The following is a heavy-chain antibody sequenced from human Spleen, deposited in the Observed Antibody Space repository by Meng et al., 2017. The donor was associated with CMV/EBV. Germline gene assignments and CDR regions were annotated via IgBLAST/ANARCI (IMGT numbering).Heavy chain of an antibody. CDR3: ARAKATTFDY. D-gene: IGHD4-17*01. V-gene: IGHV1-18*01. CDR1: GYTFTSYD. Sequence: KVSCRASGYTFTSYDISWVRQAPGQGLEWMGWISAYNGNTNYAQKLQGRVTMTTDTSTSTAYMELRSLRSDDTAVYYCARAKATTFDYWGQRTLVTVSS. CDR2: ISAYNGNT. J-gene: IGHJ4*02.